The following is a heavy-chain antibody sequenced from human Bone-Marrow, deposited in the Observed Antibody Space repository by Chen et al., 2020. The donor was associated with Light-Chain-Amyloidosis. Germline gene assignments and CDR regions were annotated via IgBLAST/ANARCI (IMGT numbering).Heavy chain of an antibody. CDR1: GGSFSGHY. CDR2: MNDSGSA. CDR3: ARGGSSSGWSNWFHP. V-gene: IGHV4-34*01. D-gene: IGHD6-19*01. J-gene: IGHJ5*02. Sequence: QVQLQQWGAGLLKPSETLSFTCGVSGGSFSGHYWSWIRQPPGKGLEWIGEMNDSGSANYNPSLGSRVTISVDTAKKQFSLKLSSVTDADTGVYFCARGGSSSGWSNWFHPWGQGTLATVSS.